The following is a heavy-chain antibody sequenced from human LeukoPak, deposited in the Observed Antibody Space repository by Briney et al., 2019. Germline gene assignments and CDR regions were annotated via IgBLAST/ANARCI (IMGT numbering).Heavy chain of an antibody. CDR3: ASLGDTAINI. V-gene: IGHV4-59*01. CDR2: IYYSGST. Sequence: SETLSLTCTVSGGSISSYYWSWIRQPPGKGLEWIGYIYYSGSTNFHPSLKSRVTISVDTSKNQFSLKLSSVTAADTAVYYCASLGDTAINIWGQGTLVTVSS. CDR1: GGSISSYY. J-gene: IGHJ4*02. D-gene: IGHD5-18*01.